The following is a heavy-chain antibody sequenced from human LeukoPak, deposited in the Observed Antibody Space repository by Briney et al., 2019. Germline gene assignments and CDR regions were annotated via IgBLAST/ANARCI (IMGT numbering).Heavy chain of an antibody. CDR3: AKGELLWFGELAF. CDR1: GFTFDDYA. Sequence: PGRSLRLSCAASGFTFDDYAMHWVRQAPGKGLEWVSGISWNSGSIGYADSVKGRFTISRDNAKNSLYLQMNSLRAEDTALYYCAKGELLWFGELAFWGQGTLVTVSS. J-gene: IGHJ1*01. V-gene: IGHV3-9*01. D-gene: IGHD3-10*01. CDR2: ISWNSGSI.